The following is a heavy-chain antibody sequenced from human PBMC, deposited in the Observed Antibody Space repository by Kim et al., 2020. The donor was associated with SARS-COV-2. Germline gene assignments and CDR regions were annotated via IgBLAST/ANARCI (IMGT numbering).Heavy chain of an antibody. V-gene: IGHV3-30-3*01. Sequence: GGSLRLSCAASGFTFSSYAMHWVRQAPGKGLEWVAVISYDGSNKYYADSVKGRFTISRDNSRNTLYLQMNSLRAEDTAVYYCARDGPTAIWYDWWFDPWGQGTLVTVSS. J-gene: IGHJ5*02. D-gene: IGHD1-1*01. CDR1: GFTFSSYA. CDR3: ARDGPTAIWYDWWFDP. CDR2: ISYDGSNK.